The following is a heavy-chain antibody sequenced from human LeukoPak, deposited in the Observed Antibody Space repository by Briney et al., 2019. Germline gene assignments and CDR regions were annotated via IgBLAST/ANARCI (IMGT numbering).Heavy chain of an antibody. CDR3: ARERSEFPNWFDP. V-gene: IGHV1-2*02. CDR2: INPNTGGT. Sequence: ASVKVSCKASGYIFIGYFIHWVRQAPGQGLEWMGWINPNTGGTKFAQKFQDRVTMTRDTSISTVYMDLSGLRSADTAVYYCARERSEFPNWFDPWGQGTLVTVSS. J-gene: IGHJ5*02. CDR1: GYIFIGYF. D-gene: IGHD6-19*01.